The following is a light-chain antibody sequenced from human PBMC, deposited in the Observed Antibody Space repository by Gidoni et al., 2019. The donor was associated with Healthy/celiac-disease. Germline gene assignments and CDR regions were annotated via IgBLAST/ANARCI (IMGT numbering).Light chain of an antibody. Sequence: DIQMTQSPSTLSASVGDRVTLPCRASQSICSWLAWYQQKPGKSPKLLIYMASSLASGVPSRFSGSGSGTEFTLTISSLQPDDFATYYCQQYNSYSVTFGPGTKVDIK. V-gene: IGKV1-5*03. J-gene: IGKJ3*01. CDR3: QQYNSYSVT. CDR1: QSICSW. CDR2: MAS.